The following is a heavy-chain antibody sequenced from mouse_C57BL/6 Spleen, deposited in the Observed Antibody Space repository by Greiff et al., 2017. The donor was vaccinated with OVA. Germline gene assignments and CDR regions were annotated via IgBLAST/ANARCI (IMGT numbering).Heavy chain of an antibody. J-gene: IGHJ4*01. Sequence: VQLQQPGAELVKPGASVKMSCKASGYTFTSYWITWVKQRPGQGLEWIGDIYPGSGSTNYNEKFKSKATLTVDTSSSTAYMQRSSLTSEDSAVYYCARSWDYYSMDYWGQGTSVTVSS. CDR1: GYTFTSYW. CDR2: IYPGSGST. D-gene: IGHD4-1*01. CDR3: ARSWDYYSMDY. V-gene: IGHV1-55*01.